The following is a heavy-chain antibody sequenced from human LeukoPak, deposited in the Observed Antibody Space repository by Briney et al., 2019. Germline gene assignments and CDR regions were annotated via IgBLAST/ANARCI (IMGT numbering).Heavy chain of an antibody. Sequence: EASVKVSCKASGYTFTGYYMHWVRQAPGQGLEWMGWINPNSGGTNYAQKFQGRVTMTRDTSISTAYMELSRLRSDDTAVYYCASDDYGDYGAFYIWGEGTMVTVSS. CDR3: ASDDYGDYGAFYI. CDR1: GYTFTGYY. CDR2: INPNSGGT. J-gene: IGHJ3*02. V-gene: IGHV1-2*02. D-gene: IGHD4-17*01.